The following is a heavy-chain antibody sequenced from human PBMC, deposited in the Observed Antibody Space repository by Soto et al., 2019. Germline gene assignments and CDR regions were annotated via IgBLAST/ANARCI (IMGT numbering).Heavy chain of an antibody. CDR2: MYHSEST. CDR3: ARVQDY. Sequence: SETRSLTCAVCGESISSGCYSWSWIRQQPGKGLAWIGYMYHSESTYYNPSLKSRVTISIDRSKNQFSLKLSSVTAADKAVYYYARVQDYWGQGILVTVSS. J-gene: IGHJ4*02. CDR1: GESISSGCYS. V-gene: IGHV4-30-2*01. D-gene: IGHD1-1*01.